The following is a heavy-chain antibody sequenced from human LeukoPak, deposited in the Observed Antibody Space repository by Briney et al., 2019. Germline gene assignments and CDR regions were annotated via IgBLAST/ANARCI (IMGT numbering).Heavy chain of an antibody. J-gene: IGHJ4*02. V-gene: IGHV3-30-3*01. D-gene: IGHD3-9*01. CDR2: IPYDGSNK. CDR3: ARGYYDILTGYFLPLDY. Sequence: GGSLRLSCAASGFTFSSYAMHWVRQAPGKGLEWVAVIPYDGSNKYYADSVKGRFTISRDNSKNTLYLQMNSLRAEDTAVYYCARGYYDILTGYFLPLDYWGQGTLVTVSS. CDR1: GFTFSSYA.